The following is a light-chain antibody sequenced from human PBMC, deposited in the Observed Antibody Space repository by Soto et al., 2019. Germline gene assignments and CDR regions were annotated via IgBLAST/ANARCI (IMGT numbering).Light chain of an antibody. CDR3: GTWDSSLSAGYV. V-gene: IGLV1-51*02. J-gene: IGLJ1*01. Sequence: QSVLTQPPSVSAAPGQKVTISCSGSSSNIGNNYVSWYQQLPGTAPKLLIYENNKRRSGIPDRFSGSKSGTSATLGITGLQTGDEADYYCGTWDSSLSAGYVFGTGTKVTVL. CDR1: SSNIGNNY. CDR2: ENN.